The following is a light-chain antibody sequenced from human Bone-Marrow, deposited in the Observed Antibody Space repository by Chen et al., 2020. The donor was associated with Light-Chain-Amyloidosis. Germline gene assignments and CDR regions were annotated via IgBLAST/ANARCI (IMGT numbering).Light chain of an antibody. Sequence: SYVLTQPPSVSVAPGKTASFTCGGNNIGSKTVHWDQQKPGQAPVLVGYDYTHRPSGIPARFSGSNSGNTATLTISGVEAGDEADYYCQVWDSISDHSVVFGGGTKLTVL. CDR2: DYT. J-gene: IGLJ2*01. V-gene: IGLV3-21*03. CDR3: QVWDSISDHSVV. CDR1: NIGSKT.